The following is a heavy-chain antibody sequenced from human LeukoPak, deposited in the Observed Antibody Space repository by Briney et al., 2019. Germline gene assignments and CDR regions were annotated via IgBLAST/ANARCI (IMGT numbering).Heavy chain of an antibody. J-gene: IGHJ4*02. V-gene: IGHV1-2*02. CDR1: GYTFTGYY. Sequence: ASVKVSCKASGYTFTGYYMHWVRQAPGQGLEWMGWINPNSGGTNYAQKFQGRVTMPRDTSISTAYMELSRLRSDDTAVYYCASAEKYYYDSSGYYSWWGQGTMVTVSS. CDR3: ASAEKYYYDSSGYYSW. D-gene: IGHD3-22*01. CDR2: INPNSGGT.